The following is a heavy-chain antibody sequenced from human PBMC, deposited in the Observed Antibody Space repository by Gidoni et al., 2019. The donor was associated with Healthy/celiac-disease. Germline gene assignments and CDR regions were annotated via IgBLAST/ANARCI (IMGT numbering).Heavy chain of an antibody. CDR2: IKQDGSEK. J-gene: IGHJ4*02. CDR1: GFTFSSDW. CDR3: ASGGSDVYSSGWLGRDDY. Sequence: EVQLVESGGGLVQPGGSLRLSCAASGFTFSSDWMSWVRQAPGKGLEWVANIKQDGSEKYYVDSVKGRFTISRDNAKNSLYLQMNSLRAEDTAVYYCASGGSDVYSSGWLGRDDYWGQGTLVTVSS. V-gene: IGHV3-7*01. D-gene: IGHD6-19*01.